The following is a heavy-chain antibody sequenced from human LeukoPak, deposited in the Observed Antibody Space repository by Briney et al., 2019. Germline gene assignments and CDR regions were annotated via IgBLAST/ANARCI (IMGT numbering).Heavy chain of an antibody. CDR1: GSTFSDYH. J-gene: IGHJ4*02. CDR3: ARGAEAETSPLDY. Sequence: GASVKVSCKASGSTFSDYHINWVRQASGQGPEWMGWINPKSGDASYNQAFQGRVTMTRDTSSNTDYMEMRSLTSDDTALYYCARGAEAETSPLDYWGQGTLVTVSS. CDR2: INPKSGDA. D-gene: IGHD6-19*01. V-gene: IGHV1-2*02.